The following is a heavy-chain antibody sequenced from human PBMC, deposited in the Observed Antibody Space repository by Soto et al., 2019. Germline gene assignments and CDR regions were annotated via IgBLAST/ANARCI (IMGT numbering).Heavy chain of an antibody. CDR1: GYSFSFYW. CDR3: ARQIYDSDTGPNFQYYFDS. CDR2: MYPDDSDI. D-gene: IGHD3-22*01. J-gene: IGHJ4*02. V-gene: IGHV5-51*01. Sequence: PGESLKISCKASGYSFSFYWIGWVRQMPGKGLEWMAIMYPDDSDIRYSPSFEAHVTISADKSTSTAFLQWSGLRASDTAMYYCARQIYDSDTGPNFQYYFDSWGQGTPVTVSS.